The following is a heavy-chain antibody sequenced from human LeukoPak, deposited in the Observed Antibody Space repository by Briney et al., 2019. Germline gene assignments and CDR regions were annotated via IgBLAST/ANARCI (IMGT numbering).Heavy chain of an antibody. V-gene: IGHV4-59*08. D-gene: IGHD6-19*01. J-gene: IGHJ6*02. CDR3: ARLGSSGWYYYYYGMDV. Sequence: PSETLSLTCTVSGGCISSYYWSWIRQPPGKGLEWIGYIYYSGSTNYNPSLKSRVTISVDTSKNQFSLKLSSVTAADTAVYYCARLGSSGWYYYYYGMDVWGQGTTVTVSS. CDR2: IYYSGST. CDR1: GGCISSYY.